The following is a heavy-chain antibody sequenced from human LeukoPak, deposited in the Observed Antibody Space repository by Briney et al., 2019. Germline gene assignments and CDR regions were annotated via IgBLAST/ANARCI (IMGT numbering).Heavy chain of an antibody. CDR2: IYHSGST. V-gene: IGHV4-4*02. Sequence: SETLSLTCTVYGGSLSSSNWWSWVRPPPGKGVEWIGEIYHSGSTNYHPTLKSRVTISVDKSKNQFFLKLSSVTAADTAVYYCARDSGWPPDAFDIWGEGTMVTVSS. J-gene: IGHJ3*02. CDR3: ARDSGWPPDAFDI. CDR1: GGSLSSSNW. D-gene: IGHD5-24*01.